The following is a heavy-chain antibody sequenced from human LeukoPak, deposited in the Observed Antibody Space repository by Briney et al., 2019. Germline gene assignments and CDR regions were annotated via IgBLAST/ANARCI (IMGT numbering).Heavy chain of an antibody. J-gene: IGHJ6*02. CDR1: GYTFTTYY. D-gene: IGHD4-17*01. CDR3: ASYHHRDFGDYYGMDV. Sequence: ASVTVSCKASGYTFTTYYMHWVRHAPGQGLEWMGIINPSGASTRYAQKLQGRVTMTRDTSTSTVYMELSSLISEDTAVYYCASYHHRDFGDYYGMDVWGQGTTVTVSS. CDR2: INPSGAST. V-gene: IGHV1-46*04.